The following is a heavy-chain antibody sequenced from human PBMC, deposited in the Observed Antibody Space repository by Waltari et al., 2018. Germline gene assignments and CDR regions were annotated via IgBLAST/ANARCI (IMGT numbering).Heavy chain of an antibody. J-gene: IGHJ4*02. Sequence: EVQLVESGGGLVQPGGSRRLSCAASGFTFGNFWMVGVPQDTGQGLGWVANLSPNGGSEHYVDSVRGRFTISRDNARNSLFLQMDSLRAEDTAVYYCPRDPTYQALDYWGQGTLVTVSS. CDR2: LSPNGGSE. V-gene: IGHV3-7*01. CDR3: PRDPTYQALDY. CDR1: GFTFGNFW. D-gene: IGHD2-2*01.